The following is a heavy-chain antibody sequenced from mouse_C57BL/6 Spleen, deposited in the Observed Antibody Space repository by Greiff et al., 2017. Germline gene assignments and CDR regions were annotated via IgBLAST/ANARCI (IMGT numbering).Heavy chain of an antibody. V-gene: IGHV5-6*01. D-gene: IGHD2-3*01. J-gene: IGHJ3*01. CDR3: ARKGSDGYYGAWFAY. CDR1: GFTFSSYG. CDR2: ISSGGSYT. Sequence: EVKVVESGGDLVKPGGSLKLSCAASGFTFSSYGMSWVRQTPDKRLEWVATISSGGSYTYYPDSVKGRFTISRDNAKNTLYLQMSSLKSEDTAMYYCARKGSDGYYGAWFAYWGQGTLVTVSA.